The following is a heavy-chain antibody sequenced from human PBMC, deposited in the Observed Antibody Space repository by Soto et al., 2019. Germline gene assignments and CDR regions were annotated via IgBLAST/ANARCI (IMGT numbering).Heavy chain of an antibody. D-gene: IGHD3-10*01. CDR1: GYFFTSHY. CDR2: INPNNGDT. J-gene: IGHJ4*02. CDR3: AREITYGGGSFSLGL. Sequence: QVQLVQSGAEVEKPGASVKVSCKTSGYFFTSHYIHWVRLAPGRGLEWMGRINPNNGDTNSPQKFQGRVTMTRETSISTAYMEMSGLRSDDTALYYCAREITYGGGSFSLGLWGQGTLVTVSS. V-gene: IGHV1-2*06.